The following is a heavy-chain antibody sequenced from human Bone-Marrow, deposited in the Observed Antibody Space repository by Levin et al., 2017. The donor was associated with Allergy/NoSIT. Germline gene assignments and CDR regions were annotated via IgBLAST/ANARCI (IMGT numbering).Heavy chain of an antibody. V-gene: IGHV3-33*07. CDR1: GFSFSGYA. J-gene: IGHJ6*02. Sequence: GESLKISCVASGFSFSGYAMYWVRQAPGKGLEWVAVIWFDGSSQYYADSVKGRFTISRDNSKNTLYLQMNSLRAEDTAVYYCARNFDFWNGFYAGYETGGLDVWGQGTTVTVSS. CDR3: ARNFDFWNGFYAGYETGGLDV. CDR2: IWFDGSSQ. D-gene: IGHD3-3*01.